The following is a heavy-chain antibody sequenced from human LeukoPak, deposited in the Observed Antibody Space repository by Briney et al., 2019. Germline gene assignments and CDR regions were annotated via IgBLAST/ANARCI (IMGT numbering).Heavy chain of an antibody. Sequence: PSETLFLTCTVPGGSFSGYYWSWIRQPPGKGLDWIGYFYYSGSTNYNPPLKSRGTISVDTSENQFSLKLTSVTAADTAVYYCARDREYSSSGLVWFDPWGDGILVTVSS. D-gene: IGHD6-6*01. J-gene: IGHJ5*02. CDR2: FYYSGST. CDR3: ARDREYSSSGLVWFDP. V-gene: IGHV4-59*12. CDR1: GGSFSGYY.